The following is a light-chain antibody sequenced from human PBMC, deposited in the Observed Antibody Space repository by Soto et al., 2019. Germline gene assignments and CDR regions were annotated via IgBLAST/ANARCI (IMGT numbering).Light chain of an antibody. J-gene: IGKJ1*01. Sequence: EMVMTQSPATLSVSPGERVTLSCRASQSVSSNLAWYQQKPGQAPRLLIYGASTRATGIPARFSGSGSGTEFTLTISSLQSEDFAVYYCQQYNNWPQTFGQGTKVDIK. CDR1: QSVSSN. V-gene: IGKV3-15*01. CDR2: GAS. CDR3: QQYNNWPQT.